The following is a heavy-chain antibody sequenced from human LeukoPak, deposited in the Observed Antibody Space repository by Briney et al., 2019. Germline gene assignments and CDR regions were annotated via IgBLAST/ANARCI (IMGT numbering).Heavy chain of an antibody. Sequence: TETLSLTCAVYGGSFNGYYWSWIRQPPGKGLEWIGEINHSGSTNYNPSLKSRVTISVDTSKNQFSLKLSSVTAADTAVYYCARVPPRGTWGQGTLVTVSS. J-gene: IGHJ5*02. CDR2: INHSGST. CDR3: ARVPPRGT. V-gene: IGHV4-34*01. CDR1: GGSFNGYY.